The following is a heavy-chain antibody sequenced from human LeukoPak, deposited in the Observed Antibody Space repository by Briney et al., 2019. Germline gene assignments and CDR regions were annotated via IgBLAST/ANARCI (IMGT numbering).Heavy chain of an antibody. J-gene: IGHJ4*02. Sequence: PSETLSLTCTVSGVSISSNYWSWIRQPPGKGLEWIGYTHNSGDTNYNPSLKSRVTMSMDTPKNQLSLSLSSVTAADTAVYFCAGYDHSNFLAYWGRGALVTVSS. CDR3: AGYDHSNFLAY. CDR2: THNSGDT. V-gene: IGHV4-59*13. CDR1: GVSISSNY. D-gene: IGHD4-11*01.